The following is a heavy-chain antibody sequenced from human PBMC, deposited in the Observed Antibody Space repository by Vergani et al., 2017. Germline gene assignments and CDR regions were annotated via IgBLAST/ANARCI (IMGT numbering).Heavy chain of an antibody. Sequence: QVQLVQSGAEVKKPGSSVKVSCKASGGTFSSYAISWVRQAPGQGLEWMGRIIPIFGTANYAQKFQGRVTITADESTSTAYMELSSLRSEDTAVYYCARDKDTAMVTDYYYYMDVWGKGTTVTVSS. D-gene: IGHD5-18*01. CDR3: ARDKDTAMVTDYYYYMDV. J-gene: IGHJ6*03. CDR1: GGTFSSYA. V-gene: IGHV1-69*18. CDR2: IIPIFGTA.